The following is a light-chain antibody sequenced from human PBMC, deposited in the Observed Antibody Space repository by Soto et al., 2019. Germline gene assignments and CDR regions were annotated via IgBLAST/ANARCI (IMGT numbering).Light chain of an antibody. V-gene: IGLV2-14*01. CDR2: GVT. Sequence: QSALTQPASVSGSPGQSITISCTGTNSDIGGYDYVSWYQHHPRKAPKLLIYGVTNRPSGVSDRFSGSKSGNTASLTISGLQAEDEADYYCTSYTSITIVVFGGGTKLTVL. CDR1: NSDIGGYDY. CDR3: TSYTSITIVV. J-gene: IGLJ2*01.